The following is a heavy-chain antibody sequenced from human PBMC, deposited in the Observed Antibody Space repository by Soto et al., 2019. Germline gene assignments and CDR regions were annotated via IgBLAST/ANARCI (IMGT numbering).Heavy chain of an antibody. D-gene: IGHD3-3*01. CDR1: GFTFSSYA. V-gene: IGHV3-30-3*01. J-gene: IGHJ4*02. CDR2: ISYDGSNK. Sequence: QVQLVESGGGVVQPGRSLRLSCAASGFTFSSYAMHWVRQAPGKGLERVAVISYDGSNKYYADSVKGRFTISRDNSKNSLYLQMNSLKAEDTAVYYCASNLDFWSGPTDYWCQGTLVTVSS. CDR3: ASNLDFWSGPTDY.